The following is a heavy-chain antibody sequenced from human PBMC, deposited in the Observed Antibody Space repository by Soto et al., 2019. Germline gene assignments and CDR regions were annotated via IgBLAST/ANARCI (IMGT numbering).Heavy chain of an antibody. CDR3: ARVLTAPGRSGYYYYYGMDV. J-gene: IGHJ6*02. Sequence: PSETLSLTCTVSGGSISSGGYYWSWIRQHPGKGLEWIGYIYYSGSTYYNPSLKSRVTISVDTSKNQFSLKLSSVTAADTAVYYCARVLTAPGRSGYYYYYGMDVWGQGTTVTVSS. V-gene: IGHV4-31*03. CDR1: GGSISSGGYY. D-gene: IGHD5-18*01. CDR2: IYYSGST.